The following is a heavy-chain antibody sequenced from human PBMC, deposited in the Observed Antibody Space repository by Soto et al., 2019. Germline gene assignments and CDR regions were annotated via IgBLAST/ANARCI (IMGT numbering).Heavy chain of an antibody. CDR2: ISSSSSYI. CDR1: GFTFSSYS. V-gene: IGHV3-21*01. CDR3: ARDMGLYYDILTGYRPVYFDY. D-gene: IGHD3-9*01. J-gene: IGHJ4*02. Sequence: GGSLRLSCAASGFTFSSYSMNWVRQAPGKGLEWVSSISSSSSYIYYADSVKGRFTISRDNAKNSLYLQMNSLRAEDTAVYYCARDMGLYYDILTGYRPVYFDYWGQGTLATVSS.